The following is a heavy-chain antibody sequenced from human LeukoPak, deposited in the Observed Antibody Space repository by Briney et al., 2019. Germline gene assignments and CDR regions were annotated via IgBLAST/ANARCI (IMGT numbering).Heavy chain of an antibody. CDR3: ARDRGSIAARRVWFDP. Sequence: GGSLRLSCAASGFTFSSYSMNWVRQAPGKGLEWVSYISSISSTIYYADSVKGRFTISRDNAKNSLYLQMNSLRAEDTAVYYCARDRGSIAARRVWFDPWGQGTLVTVSS. CDR1: GFTFSSYS. J-gene: IGHJ5*02. CDR2: ISSISSTI. D-gene: IGHD6-6*01. V-gene: IGHV3-48*04.